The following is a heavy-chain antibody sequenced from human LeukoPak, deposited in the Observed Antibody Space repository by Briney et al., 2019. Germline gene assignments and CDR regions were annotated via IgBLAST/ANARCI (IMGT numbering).Heavy chain of an antibody. CDR3: AGGVGATNTYYFDY. J-gene: IGHJ4*02. CDR1: GGSFSGYY. Sequence: SETLSLTCAVYGGSFSGYYWSWIRPPPGKGLEWIGEINHSGSTNYNPSLKSRVTISVDTSKNQFSLKLSSVTAADTAVYYCAGGVGATNTYYFDYWGQGTLVTVSS. D-gene: IGHD1-26*01. CDR2: INHSGST. V-gene: IGHV4-34*01.